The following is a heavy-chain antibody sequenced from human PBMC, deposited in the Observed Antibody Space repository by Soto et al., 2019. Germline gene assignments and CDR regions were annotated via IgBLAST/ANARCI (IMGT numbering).Heavy chain of an antibody. CDR3: ARDVGAAYYFDY. CDR2: IWYDGSNK. V-gene: IGHV3-33*01. D-gene: IGHD2-15*01. CDR1: RFTFSSDG. J-gene: IGHJ4*02. Sequence: QVQLVESGGGVVQPGRSLRLACAASRFTFSSDGMHWGRQAPGKGLGWVAVIWYDGSNKYYADSVKDRFTISRDNAKNTLYLQMNSMRAEETDVYYCARDVGAAYYFDYCGQGTLVTVSS.